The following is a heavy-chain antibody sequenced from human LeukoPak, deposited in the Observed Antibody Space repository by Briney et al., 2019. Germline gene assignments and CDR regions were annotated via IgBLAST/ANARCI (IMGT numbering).Heavy chain of an antibody. Sequence: ASVKVSCKASGYTFINHWMHWVRQAPGQGLEWVGLINPTGTTTLYAQKFQGRVTTTADKATSTAYMELSSLRSEDTAVYYCAGGRTDIVVVPATLRNYYFDYWGQGTLVTVSS. CDR3: AGGRTDIVVVPATLRNYYFDY. V-gene: IGHV1-46*01. CDR2: INPTGTTT. J-gene: IGHJ4*02. CDR1: GYTFINHW. D-gene: IGHD2-2*01.